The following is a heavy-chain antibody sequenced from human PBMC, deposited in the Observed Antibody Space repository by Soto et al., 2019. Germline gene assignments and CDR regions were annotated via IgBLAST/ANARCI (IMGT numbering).Heavy chain of an antibody. D-gene: IGHD1-7*01. J-gene: IGHJ4*02. CDR1: GFTFKNFA. CDR3: VKDYGRNWNYVFDF. CDR2: ISGNGGAT. Sequence: EVQLVESGGGLVQPGGSLRLTCSPSGFTFKNFAMHWLRQAPGKGLDYVSSISGNGGATHHASSVKGRFTISRDNSKNILYLQMSSLRPEDSALYYCVKDYGRNWNYVFDFWGQGTLVTVSP. V-gene: IGHV3-64D*08.